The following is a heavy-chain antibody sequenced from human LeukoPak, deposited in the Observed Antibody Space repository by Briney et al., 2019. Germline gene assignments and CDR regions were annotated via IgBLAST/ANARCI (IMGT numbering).Heavy chain of an antibody. D-gene: IGHD6-19*01. Sequence: GGSLRLSCAASGFNFTDYWMSWGRQTPGTGLETVAIINRDGSEICSVDTVKGRFTASRDNAKKSVFLQMDSLRVEDTAMYYCGRGQWLAFRGQGTLVTVSS. V-gene: IGHV3-7*01. CDR1: GFNFTDYW. J-gene: IGHJ4*02. CDR3: GRGQWLAF. CDR2: INRDGSEI.